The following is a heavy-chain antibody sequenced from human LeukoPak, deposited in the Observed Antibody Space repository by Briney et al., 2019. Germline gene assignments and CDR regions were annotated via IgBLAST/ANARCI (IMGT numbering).Heavy chain of an antibody. CDR3: AKDSESYGQPSDFDY. V-gene: IGHV3-23*01. J-gene: IGHJ4*02. CDR1: GFTFSSYA. D-gene: IGHD1-26*01. Sequence: PGGSLRLSCAASGFTFSSYAMSWVRQAPGKGLEWVSAISGSGGSTYYADSVKGRFTISRDNSKNTLYLQMNSLRAEDTAVYYCAKDSESYGQPSDFDYWGQGTLVTVSS. CDR2: ISGSGGST.